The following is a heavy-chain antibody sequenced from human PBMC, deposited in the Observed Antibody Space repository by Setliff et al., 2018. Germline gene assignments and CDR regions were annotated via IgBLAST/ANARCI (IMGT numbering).Heavy chain of an antibody. V-gene: IGHV3-30-3*01. J-gene: IGHJ4*02. CDR1: GFTFSSYA. CDR2: ISYDGSNK. CDR3: ARAPRVELNLDY. Sequence: GGSLRLSCAASGFTFSSYAMHWVRQALGKGLEWVAVISYDGSNKYYADSVKGRFTISRDNSKNTLYLQMNSLRAEDTAVYYCARAPRVELNLDYWGQGTLVTVSS. D-gene: IGHD1-1*01.